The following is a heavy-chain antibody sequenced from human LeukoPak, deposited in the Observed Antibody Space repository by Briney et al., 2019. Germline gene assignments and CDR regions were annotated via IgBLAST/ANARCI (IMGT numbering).Heavy chain of an antibody. D-gene: IGHD3-16*01. J-gene: IGHJ3*02. V-gene: IGHV3-30*02. Sequence: GGSLRLSCAASGITFSSYGMHWVRQAPGKGLEWVAFIQFDGSYKYYADSVKGRFTISRDNSKNTLYLQMNSLRAEDTAVYYCAKDPSNASRTLDIWGQGTLVTVSS. CDR3: AKDPSNASRTLDI. CDR2: IQFDGSYK. CDR1: GITFSSYG.